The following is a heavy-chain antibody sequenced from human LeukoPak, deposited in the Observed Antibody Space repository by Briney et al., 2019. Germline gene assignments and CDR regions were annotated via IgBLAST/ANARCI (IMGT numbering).Heavy chain of an antibody. V-gene: IGHV3-66*01. J-gene: IGHJ6*02. D-gene: IGHD4-11*01. CDR1: GFTFSIYW. CDR3: ARSYSNHLFGMDV. Sequence: GGSLRLSCAASGFTFSIYWMNWVRQAPGKGLEWVSVMYSGGSTYYADSVKGRVAIPRDNSQNTVFLQMNSVRVEDTAVYYCARSYSNHLFGMDVWGQGTAVTVSS. CDR2: MYSGGST.